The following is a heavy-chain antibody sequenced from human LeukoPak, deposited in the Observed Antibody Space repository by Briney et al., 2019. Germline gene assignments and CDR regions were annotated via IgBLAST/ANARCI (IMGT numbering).Heavy chain of an antibody. CDR1: GGTFSSYA. V-gene: IGHV1-69*04. CDR3: ARDLTRDGYNHDIRYGMDV. CDR2: TIPIFRIA. Sequence: ASVKVSCKASGGTFSSYAISWVRQAPGQGLEWMGRTIPIFRIANYAQKFQGRVTITADKSTSTAYMELSSLRSEDTAVYYCARDLTRDGYNHDIRYGMDVWGQGTTVTVSS. J-gene: IGHJ6*02. D-gene: IGHD5-24*01.